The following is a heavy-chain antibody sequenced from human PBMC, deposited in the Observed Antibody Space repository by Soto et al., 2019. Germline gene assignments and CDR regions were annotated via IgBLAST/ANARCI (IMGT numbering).Heavy chain of an antibody. V-gene: IGHV4-4*07. CDR3: ARQTTYSSSCYDY. Sequence: SETLSLTCTVSGGSISNYYWTWIRQPAGKGLEWIGRIYTSGTTNYNPSLKSRVAMSVDTSKNQFSLKLSSVTAADTALYYCARQTTYSSSCYDYWGHGTLVTVSS. J-gene: IGHJ4*01. CDR1: GGSISNYY. CDR2: IYTSGTT. D-gene: IGHD6-13*01.